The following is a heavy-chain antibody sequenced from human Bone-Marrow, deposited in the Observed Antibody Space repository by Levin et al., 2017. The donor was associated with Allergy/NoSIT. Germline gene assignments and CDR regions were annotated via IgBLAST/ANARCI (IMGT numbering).Heavy chain of an antibody. CDR1: GFTVSNNY. J-gene: IGHJ4*02. V-gene: IGHV3-66*01. D-gene: IGHD4-11*01. Sequence: LSLTCAASGFTVSNNYMTWVRQAPGKGLEWVSVVYSDDSTHYADSVKGRFTISRDNSKNTLYLQMNSLRAEDTAVYYCARDQMNDDSDFYFDYWGQGTLVTVSS. CDR3: ARDQMNDDSDFYFDY. CDR2: VYSDDST.